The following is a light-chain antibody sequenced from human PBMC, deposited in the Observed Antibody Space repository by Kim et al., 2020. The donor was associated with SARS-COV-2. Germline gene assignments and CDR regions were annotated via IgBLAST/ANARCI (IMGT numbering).Light chain of an antibody. V-gene: IGLV2-14*03. CDR2: DVS. Sequence: PGQSITISCTGTSSDVGGYNYVSWYQQHPGKAPKRMIYDVSNRPSGVSNRFSGSKSGNTASLTISGLQAEDEADYYCSSYTSSSSVFGGGTQLTVL. J-gene: IGLJ3*02. CDR3: SSYTSSSSV. CDR1: SSDVGGYNY.